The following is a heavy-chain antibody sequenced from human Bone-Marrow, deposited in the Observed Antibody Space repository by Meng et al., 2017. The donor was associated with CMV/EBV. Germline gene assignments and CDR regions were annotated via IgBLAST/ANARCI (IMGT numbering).Heavy chain of an antibody. CDR1: GYTFTSYG. CDR2: ISAYNGNT. J-gene: IGHJ4*02. D-gene: IGHD5-24*01. V-gene: IGHV1-18*01. CDR3: ASRDGYNDPLDY. Sequence: ASVKVSCKASGYTFTSYGISWVRQAPGQGLEWMGWISAYNGNTNYAQKLQGRVTMTTDTSTSTAYMELRSLRSDDTAVDYCASRDGYNDPLDYWGQGTLVTVSS.